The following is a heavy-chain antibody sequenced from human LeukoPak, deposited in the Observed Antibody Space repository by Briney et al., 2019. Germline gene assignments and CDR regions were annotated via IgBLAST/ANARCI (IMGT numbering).Heavy chain of an antibody. Sequence: SETLSLTCTVSGGSIKNYYWSWIRQPPGKGLEWIGNIYISGNTNYNPSLKSRVTISVDTSKNQFSLNLSSVTAADTAVYYCARQPGYGDQAFDHWGQGTLVTISS. CDR1: GGSIKNYY. V-gene: IGHV4-4*09. CDR3: ARQPGYGDQAFDH. D-gene: IGHD4-17*01. CDR2: IYISGNT. J-gene: IGHJ4*02.